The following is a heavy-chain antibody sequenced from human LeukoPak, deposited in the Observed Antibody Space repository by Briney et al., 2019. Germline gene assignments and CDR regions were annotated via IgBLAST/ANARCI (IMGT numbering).Heavy chain of an antibody. D-gene: IGHD2-2*01. CDR2: IYSSGST. CDR3: ARVKASSTSWTFDQ. CDR1: GGSTNSYY. J-gene: IGHJ4*02. Sequence: SETLPLTCSVSGGSTNSYYWSWIRQSGGKGLEWIGRIYSSGSTVYNPSLNSRLTMSIDTSKNRFSLTLKSVTATDTAVYYCARVKASSTSWTFDQWGQGALVTVSS. V-gene: IGHV4-4*07.